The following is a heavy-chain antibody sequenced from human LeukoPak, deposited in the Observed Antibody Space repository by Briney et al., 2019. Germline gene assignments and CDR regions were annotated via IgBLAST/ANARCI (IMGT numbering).Heavy chain of an antibody. Sequence: PSETLSLTCTVSGGSISSGGYYWSWICQHPGKGLEWIGYIYYSGSTHYNPSLKSRVTISVDTSKNQFSLKLSSMTAADTAVYYCARAPLDGSGSYYPLDYWGQGTLVTVSS. V-gene: IGHV4-31*03. D-gene: IGHD3-10*01. J-gene: IGHJ4*02. CDR2: IYYSGST. CDR1: GGSISSGGYY. CDR3: ARAPLDGSGSYYPLDY.